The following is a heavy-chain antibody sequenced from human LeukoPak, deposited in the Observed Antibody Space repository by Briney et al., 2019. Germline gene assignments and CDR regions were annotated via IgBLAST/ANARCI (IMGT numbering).Heavy chain of an antibody. J-gene: IGHJ6*04. D-gene: IGHD3-3*01. V-gene: IGHV3-23*01. CDR3: AKASYYDFWSGSGMDV. Sequence: GRSLRLSCAASGFTFSSYAMSWVRQAPGKGLEWVSAISGSGGSTYYADSVKGRFTTSRDNSKNTLYLQMNSLRAEDTAVYYCAKASYYDFWSGSGMDVWGKGTTVTVSS. CDR2: ISGSGGST. CDR1: GFTFSSYA.